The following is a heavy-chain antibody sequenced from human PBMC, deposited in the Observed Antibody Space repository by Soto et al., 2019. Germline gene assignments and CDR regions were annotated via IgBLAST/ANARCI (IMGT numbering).Heavy chain of an antibody. J-gene: IGHJ6*03. D-gene: IGHD5-12*01. CDR2: IYYSGGT. V-gene: IGHV4-31*03. CDR3: AGKDSGYADYIDG. CDR1: GGSISRGGYY. Sequence: QVQLQESGPGLVKPSQTLSLTCTVSGGSISRGGYYWSWIRQHPGKGLEWIGYIYYSGGTYYNPSLKSRVTISIDTSENQVSLRLSSVTAADTAVDLCAGKDSGYADYIDGWGKGTTVTVSS.